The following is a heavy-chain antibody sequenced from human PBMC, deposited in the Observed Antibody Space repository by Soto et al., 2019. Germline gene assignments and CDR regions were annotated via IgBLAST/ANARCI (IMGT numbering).Heavy chain of an antibody. V-gene: IGHV3-74*01. CDR3: VRDHSNTATCYPVCFDP. D-gene: IGHD2-2*01. J-gene: IGHJ5*02. CDR2: INSDGSIT. CDR1: VFTPGFTISNYW. Sequence: PGGALLVCWAAAVFTPGFTISNYWMHWVRQGPGKGLVWVSRINSDGSITNSANSVKGRFTISRDNAKNTLYLQMNSLRAEDTAVSYCVRDHSNTATCYPVCFDPWGQGTKVTVSS.